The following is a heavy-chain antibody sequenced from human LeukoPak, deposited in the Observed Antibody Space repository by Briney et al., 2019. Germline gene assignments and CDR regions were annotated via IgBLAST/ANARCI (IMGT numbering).Heavy chain of an antibody. CDR3: ATPYCSSISCLDVFNM. CDR2: KYYSGSA. Sequence: WQTLSLTCNVSGVSVSDGRYYWTWIRQHPGKGLEWIGYKYYSGSAKYNPSLKSRLTISIDTSKNQFSLQLSSVTAADTATYYCATPYCSSISCLDVFNMWGQGTRVTVSA. V-gene: IGHV4-31*03. D-gene: IGHD2-2*01. CDR1: GVSVSDGRYY. J-gene: IGHJ3*02.